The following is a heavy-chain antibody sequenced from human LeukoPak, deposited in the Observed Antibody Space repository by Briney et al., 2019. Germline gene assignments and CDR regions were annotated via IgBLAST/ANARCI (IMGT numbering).Heavy chain of an antibody. V-gene: IGHV3-15*01. CDR1: GFTFSSYW. D-gene: IGHD3-22*01. CDR3: TTDPSYVVVDY. J-gene: IGHJ4*02. Sequence: GGSLRLSCAASGFTFSSYWMSWVRQAPGKGLEWVGRIKSKTDGGTTDYAAPVKGGFTISRDDSKNTLYLQMNSLKTEDTAVYYCTTDPSYVVVDYWGQGTLVTVSS. CDR2: IKSKTDGGTT.